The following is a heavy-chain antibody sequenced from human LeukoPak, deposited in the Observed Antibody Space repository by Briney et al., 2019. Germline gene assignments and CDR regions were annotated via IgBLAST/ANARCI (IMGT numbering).Heavy chain of an antibody. CDR1: GFAFNVFG. CDR2: IKSDGVFT. D-gene: IGHD2-2*01. Sequence: GGSLRLSCEGSGFAFNVFGMHWIRQAPGKGLEWVAFIKSDGVFTNYAEAVKGRFTISRDNSDNTVFLQMESVRPDDTAVYYCARSFVVVPAAHPSWFDPWGQGTLVTVSS. CDR3: ARSFVVVPAAHPSWFDP. V-gene: IGHV3-30*02. J-gene: IGHJ5*02.